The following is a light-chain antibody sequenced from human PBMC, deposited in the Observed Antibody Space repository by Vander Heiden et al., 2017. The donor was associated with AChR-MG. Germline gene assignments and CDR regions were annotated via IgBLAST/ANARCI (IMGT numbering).Light chain of an antibody. CDR1: DSNLGSNS. V-gene: IGLV1-44*01. Sequence: HSVLTQPPSASATPGQPVTTSCFGSDSNLGSNSSNWYHQLPRTAPKLLIYGTSKRHSGVSGMFYGSKAGTSATLAVSGLQADDEADYFCASWEDCLNGLVVFGGGTKLTVL. CDR3: ASWEDCLNGLVV. J-gene: IGLJ2*01. CDR2: GTS.